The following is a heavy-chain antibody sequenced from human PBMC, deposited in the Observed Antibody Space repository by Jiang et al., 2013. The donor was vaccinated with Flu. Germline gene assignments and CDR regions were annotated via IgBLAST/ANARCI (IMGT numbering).Heavy chain of an antibody. J-gene: IGHJ3*02. CDR2: VDPEDDET. Sequence: VDPEDDETIYAEKFQGRVTITADTSTDTAYMELSSLRSEDTAVYYCATDLVSVAGTEDAFDIWGQGTMVTVSS. V-gene: IGHV1-69-2*01. D-gene: IGHD6-19*01. CDR3: ATDLVSVAGTEDAFDI.